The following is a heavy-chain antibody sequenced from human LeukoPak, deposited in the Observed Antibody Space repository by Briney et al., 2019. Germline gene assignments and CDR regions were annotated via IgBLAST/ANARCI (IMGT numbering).Heavy chain of an antibody. CDR3: ATFYDSSGRDY. Sequence: GGSLRLSCAASGFTFSSYAMTWVRQAPGKGLEWVSGISGSGGRTYYADSVKGRFTISRDNSENTLYLQMNSLRAEDTAIYYCATFYDSSGRDYWGQGTLVTVSS. V-gene: IGHV3-23*01. CDR2: ISGSGGRT. J-gene: IGHJ4*02. CDR1: GFTFSSYA. D-gene: IGHD3-22*01.